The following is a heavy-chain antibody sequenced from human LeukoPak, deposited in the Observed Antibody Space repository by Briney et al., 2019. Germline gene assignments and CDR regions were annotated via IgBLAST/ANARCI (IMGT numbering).Heavy chain of an antibody. J-gene: IGHJ5*02. CDR2: IIPIFGTA. CDR1: GGTFSSYA. V-gene: IGHV1-69*05. CDR3: ARVIRGPNWFDP. D-gene: IGHD4-17*01. Sequence: SVKVSCEASGGTFSSYAISWVRQAPGQGLEWMGGIIPIFGTANYAQKFQGRVTITTDESTSTAYMELSSLRSEDTAVYYCARVIRGPNWFDPWGQGTLVTVSS.